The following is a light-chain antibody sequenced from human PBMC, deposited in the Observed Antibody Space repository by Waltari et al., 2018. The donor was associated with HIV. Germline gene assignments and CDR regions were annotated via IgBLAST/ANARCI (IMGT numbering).Light chain of an antibody. CDR2: EVS. CDR1: SSDVGSYSY. J-gene: IGLJ3*02. V-gene: IGLV2-14*01. CDR3: NSYTSISTWV. Sequence: QSALTQPASVSGSPGQSITISCTGSSSDVGSYSYVSWYQQHPGKAPNLMIYEVSNRPAGVSHRCSGSKSGNTASLTISGLQPEDEADYYCNSYTSISTWVFGGGTKLTVL.